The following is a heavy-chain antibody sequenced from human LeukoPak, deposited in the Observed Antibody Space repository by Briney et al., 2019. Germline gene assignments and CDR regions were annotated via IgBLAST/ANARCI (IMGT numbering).Heavy chain of an antibody. J-gene: IGHJ4*02. CDR1: GGSFSSSDYY. CDR2: IYYSGNT. CDR3: ARQTGSGLFTLP. V-gene: IGHV4-39*01. Sequence: SETLSLTCTVSGGSFSSSDYYWGWIRQPPGKGLEWIGSIYYSGNTYYNASLKSRVTISIDTSKNQFSLKLTSVTAADTAVYYCARQTGSGLFTLPGGQGTLVTVSS. D-gene: IGHD3/OR15-3a*01.